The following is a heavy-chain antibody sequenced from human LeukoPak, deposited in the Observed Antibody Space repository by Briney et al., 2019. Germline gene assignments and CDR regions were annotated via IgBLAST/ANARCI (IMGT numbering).Heavy chain of an antibody. D-gene: IGHD5-24*01. CDR2: IYPGDSDT. V-gene: IGHV5-51*01. J-gene: IGHJ4*02. CDR1: GYNFTTYW. CDR3: ARRSTMARGAGY. Sequence: AGESLKISCKASGYNFTTYWIGWVRQMPGKGLEWMGIIYPGDSDTRYSPSFQGQVTISADKSIGTAYLQWSSLKASDTAMYYCARRSTMARGAGYWGQGTLVTVSS.